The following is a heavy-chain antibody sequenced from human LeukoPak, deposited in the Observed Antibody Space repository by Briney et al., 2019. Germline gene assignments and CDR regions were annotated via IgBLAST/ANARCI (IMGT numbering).Heavy chain of an antibody. D-gene: IGHD6-19*01. J-gene: IGHJ4*02. CDR2: IGGSGDKT. V-gene: IGHV3-23*01. Sequence: GGSLRLSCAASGFTFNRNAISWVRQAPGKGLEWVSTIGGSGDKTFYADSVKGRFTISRDNAKNSLYLQMNSLRAEDTALYYCAKDMGSGWLAELDYWGQGTLVTVSS. CDR1: GFTFNRNA. CDR3: AKDMGSGWLAELDY.